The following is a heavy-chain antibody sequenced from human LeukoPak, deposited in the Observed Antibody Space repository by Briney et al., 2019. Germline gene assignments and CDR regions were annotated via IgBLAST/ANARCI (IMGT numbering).Heavy chain of an antibody. J-gene: IGHJ4*02. CDR3: AKRHSSDWYCADH. V-gene: IGHV3-30*18. Sequence: GGSLRLSCAASGFMFSSYGMHWVRQAPGKGLEWVAVISTDGSNTYYADSAKGRFTISRDNSKNTLYLQMNGLRAEDTAVYYCAKRHSSDWYCADHWGQGTLVTVSS. CDR1: GFMFSSYG. CDR2: ISTDGSNT. D-gene: IGHD6-19*01.